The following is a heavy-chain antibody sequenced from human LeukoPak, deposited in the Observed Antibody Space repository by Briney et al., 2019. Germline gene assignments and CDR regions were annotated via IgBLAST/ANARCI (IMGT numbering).Heavy chain of an antibody. D-gene: IGHD6-25*01. CDR1: RFTVSSNY. V-gene: IGHV3-21*01. CDR3: ARDFSAVGALDI. J-gene: IGHJ3*02. Sequence: GGSLRLSCAASRFTVSSNYMSWVRQAPGKGLEWVSSISYTGTYIYYADSVKGRFTISRDNAKNSLYLQMNSLRAEDTAVYYCARDFSAVGALDIWGQGTMVTVSS. CDR2: ISYTGTYI.